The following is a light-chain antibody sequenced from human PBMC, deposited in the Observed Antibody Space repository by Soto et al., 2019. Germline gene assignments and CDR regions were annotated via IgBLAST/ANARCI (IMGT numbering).Light chain of an antibody. V-gene: IGKV4-1*01. Sequence: DIVMTQSPASLAVSLGERATINCKSSQSLLNSANDKIHLAWYQQKPGQPPKLLIWRASTRDSGVPDRFSGSGSGTDFTLTINCLQAEDVATYYCQQYCSAHLTFGGGTKVEI. J-gene: IGKJ4*01. CDR2: RAS. CDR1: QSLLNSANDKIH. CDR3: QQYCSAHLT.